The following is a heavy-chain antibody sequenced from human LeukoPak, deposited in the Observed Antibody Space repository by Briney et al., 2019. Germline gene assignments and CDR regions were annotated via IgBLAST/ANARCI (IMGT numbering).Heavy chain of an antibody. V-gene: IGHV3-7*03. CDR2: IKQDGSEK. CDR3: ARDLYNSASR. J-gene: IGHJ4*02. D-gene: IGHD6-25*01. Sequence: GGSLRLSCAASGFTFSSSWMTWVRQAPGKGLEWGANIKQDGSEKYYVDSVKGRFTISRDNAKNSLYLQMNSLRADDTAVYYCARDLYNSASRWGQGTLVTVSS. CDR1: GFTFSSSW.